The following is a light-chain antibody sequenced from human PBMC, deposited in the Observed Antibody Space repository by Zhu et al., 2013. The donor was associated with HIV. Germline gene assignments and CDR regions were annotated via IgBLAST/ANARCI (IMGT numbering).Light chain of an antibody. CDR2: WAS. CDR3: QQYYSTPYT. V-gene: IGKV4-1*01. CDR1: QSVLYSSNNKNY. J-gene: IGKJ2*01. Sequence: DIVMTQSPDSLAVSLGERATINCKSSQSVLYSSNNKNYLAWYQQNPGQPPKLLIYWASTRESGVPDRFSGSGSGTDFTLTISSLQAEDVAVYYCQQYYSTPYTFGPGDRSWRSN.